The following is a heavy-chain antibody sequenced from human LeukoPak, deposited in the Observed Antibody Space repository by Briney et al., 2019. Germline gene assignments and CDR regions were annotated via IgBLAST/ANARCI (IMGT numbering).Heavy chain of an antibody. CDR3: ARASGSQHDY. J-gene: IGHJ4*02. D-gene: IGHD1-26*01. CDR1: GGSFSGYY. V-gene: IGHV4-34*01. CDR2: INHSGST. Sequence: SETLSLTCAVYGGSFSGYYWSWIRQPPGKGLEWIGEINHSGSTNYNPSLKSRVTISVDTSKNQFSLKLSSVTAADTAVYYCARASGSQHDYWGKGTLVTVSS.